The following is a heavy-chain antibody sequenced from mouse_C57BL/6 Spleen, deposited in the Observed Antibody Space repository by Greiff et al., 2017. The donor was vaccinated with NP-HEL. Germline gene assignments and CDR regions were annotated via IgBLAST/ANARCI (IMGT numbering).Heavy chain of an antibody. V-gene: IGHV5-17*01. CDR3: ARGPYYYGSTAYAMDY. CDR1: GFTFSDYG. J-gene: IGHJ4*01. Sequence: EVQLQQSGGGLVKPGGSLKLSCAASGFTFSDYGMHWVRQAPEKGLEWVAYISSGSSTIYYADTVKGRFTISRDNAKNTLFLQMTSLRSEDTAMYYCARGPYYYGSTAYAMDYWGQGTSVTVSS. D-gene: IGHD1-1*01. CDR2: ISSGSSTI.